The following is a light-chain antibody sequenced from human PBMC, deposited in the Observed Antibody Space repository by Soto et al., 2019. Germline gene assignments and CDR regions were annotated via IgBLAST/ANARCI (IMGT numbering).Light chain of an antibody. V-gene: IGKV1-12*01. J-gene: IGKJ3*01. CDR2: AAS. Sequence: DIQMTQSPSSVSASVGDRVTITCRASQGISNWLAWYQQKPGKAPSLLIHAASSLQSGVPSRFSGSGYGTNFTLTISSLQPEDFATYFCQQANSLPVTFGPGTKVDIK. CDR3: QQANSLPVT. CDR1: QGISNW.